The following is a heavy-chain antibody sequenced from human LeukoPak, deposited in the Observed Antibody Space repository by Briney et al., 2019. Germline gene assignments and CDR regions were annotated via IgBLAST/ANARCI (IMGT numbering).Heavy chain of an antibody. V-gene: IGHV3-30*01. CDR3: ARDPGSYYFDY. Sequence: GGSLRLSCAASGFTFSSYAMHWVRRAPGKGLEWVAVISYDGSNKYYADSVKGRFTISRDNSKNTLYLQMNSLRAEDTAVYYCARDPGSYYFDYWGQGTLVPVSS. CDR1: GFTFSSYA. J-gene: IGHJ4*02. CDR2: ISYDGSNK. D-gene: IGHD1-26*01.